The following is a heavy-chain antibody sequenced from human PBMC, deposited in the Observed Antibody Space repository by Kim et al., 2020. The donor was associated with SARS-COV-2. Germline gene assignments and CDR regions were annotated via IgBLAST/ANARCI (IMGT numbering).Heavy chain of an antibody. V-gene: IGHV4-39*01. CDR2: AYYSGNT. D-gene: IGHD4-4*01. CDR3: ASCSNGYHIDS. CDR1: GGSLRSGAHY. J-gene: IGHJ4*02. Sequence: SETLSLICTVSGGSLRSGAHYWDWIRQSPGKGLEWIGSAYYSGNTHYNPSLKSRVTISVDMSKNQFSLKLTSVTATDAAVYYCASCSNGYHIDSWGQG.